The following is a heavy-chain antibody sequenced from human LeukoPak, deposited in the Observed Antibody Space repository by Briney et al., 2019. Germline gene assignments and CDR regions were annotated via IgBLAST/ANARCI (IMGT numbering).Heavy chain of an antibody. J-gene: IGHJ4*02. Sequence: SETLSLTCTVSGGSISSGGYYWSWIRQHPGKGLEWIGYIYYSGSTYYNPSLKSRVTISVDTSKNQFSLKLSSVTAADTAVYYCARAYYYDSSGYEVYFDYWGQGTLVTVSS. CDR1: GGSISSGGYY. CDR2: IYYSGST. CDR3: ARAYYYDSSGYEVYFDY. D-gene: IGHD3-22*01. V-gene: IGHV4-31*03.